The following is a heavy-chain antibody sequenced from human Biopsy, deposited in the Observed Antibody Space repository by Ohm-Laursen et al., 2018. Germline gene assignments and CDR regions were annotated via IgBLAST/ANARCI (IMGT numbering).Heavy chain of an antibody. J-gene: IGHJ4*02. D-gene: IGHD5-12*01. Sequence: GASVKVSCKTSGYPFTFYEINWVRQATGQGLEWLGWMNPDSGNTGSAQKLHDRVTMTMNTSINTAYLELSSLRSEDTAVYYCARFDNGYNKWGQETLVTVSS. CDR2: MNPDSGNT. V-gene: IGHV1-8*01. CDR1: GYPFTFYE. CDR3: ARFDNGYNK.